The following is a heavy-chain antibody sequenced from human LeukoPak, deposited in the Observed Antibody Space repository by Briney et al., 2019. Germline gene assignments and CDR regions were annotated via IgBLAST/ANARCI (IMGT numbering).Heavy chain of an antibody. CDR2: IIPIFGTA. CDR3: ARGVGYCSGGSCYKVRGPFDI. J-gene: IGHJ3*02. D-gene: IGHD2-15*01. V-gene: IGHV1-69*13. Sequence: ASVNASWKASGGTFSSYAISWVRQAPGQGLEWMGGIIPIFGTANYAQKFQGRVTITADESTSTAYMELSSLRSEDTAVYYCARGVGYCSGGSCYKVRGPFDIWGQGTMWTVSS. CDR1: GGTFSSYA.